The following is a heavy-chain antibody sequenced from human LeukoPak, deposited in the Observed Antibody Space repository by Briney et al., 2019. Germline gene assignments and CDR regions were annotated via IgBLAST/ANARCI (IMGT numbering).Heavy chain of an antibody. CDR1: GFTFSSYA. J-gene: IGHJ6*02. V-gene: IGHV3-30-3*01. CDR2: ISYDGSNK. Sequence: GGSLRLSCAASGFTFSSYAMHWVRQAPGRGLEGEAVISYDGSNKYYADSVKGRFTISRDNSKNTLYLQMNSLRAEDTAVYYCARSGANYYHSDMDVWGQGTTVTVSS. CDR3: ARSGANYYHSDMDV. D-gene: IGHD3-22*01.